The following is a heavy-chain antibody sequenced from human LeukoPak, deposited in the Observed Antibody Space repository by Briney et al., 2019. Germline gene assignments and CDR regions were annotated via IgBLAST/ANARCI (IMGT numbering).Heavy chain of an antibody. D-gene: IGHD3-10*01. CDR3: ARGPYGSGSPTHWFDP. J-gene: IGHJ5*02. CDR2: IYYSGST. V-gene: IGHV4-30-4*02. Sequence: PSETLSLTCTVSGGSISSGDYYWSWIRQPPGKGLEWIGYIYYSGSTYYNPSLKSRVTISVDTSKNQFSLKLSSVTAADTAVYYCARGPYGSGSPTHWFDPWGQGTLVTVSS. CDR1: GGSISSGDYY.